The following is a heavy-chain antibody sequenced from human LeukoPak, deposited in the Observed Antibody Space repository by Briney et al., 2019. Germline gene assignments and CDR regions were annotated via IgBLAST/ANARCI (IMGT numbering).Heavy chain of an antibody. D-gene: IGHD2-15*01. CDR2: ISGSGGST. V-gene: IGHV3-23*01. CDR3: EYSEVAAPGYYGMDV. J-gene: IGHJ6*02. CDR1: GFTFSSYA. Sequence: PGGSLRLSCAASGFTFSSYAMSWVRQAPGKGLEWVSAISGSGGSTYYADSVKGRFTISRDNSKNTLYLQMNSLRAEDTAVYYCEYSEVAAPGYYGMDVWGQGTTVTVSS.